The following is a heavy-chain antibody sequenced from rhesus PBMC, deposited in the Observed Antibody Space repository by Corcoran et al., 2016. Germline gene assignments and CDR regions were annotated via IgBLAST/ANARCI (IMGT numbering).Heavy chain of an antibody. CDR2: IYGGSRST. D-gene: IGHD4-35*01. V-gene: IGHV4-147*01. CDR1: GAAIRSNY. CDR3: ARGTGNLSFDH. J-gene: IGHJ4*01. Sequence: QVQLQESGPGLGKPSETLPPTCAGSGAAIRSNYWSWIRHPPGKGLDGIGYIYGGSRSTSYTPSLKSRVTISKDTSKNQFSLTLSSVTAADTAVYYCARGTGNLSFDHWGQGVLVTVSS.